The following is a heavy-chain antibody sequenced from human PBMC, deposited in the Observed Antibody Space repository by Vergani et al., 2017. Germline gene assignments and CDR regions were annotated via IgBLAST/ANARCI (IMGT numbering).Heavy chain of an antibody. J-gene: IGHJ4*02. Sequence: QVQLVQSGAEVKKPGASVKFSCKPSESPFPDYFMHWGRQAPGHALGWRGWINPNSGGTNYAQKFQGRVTMTRDTSISTAYMELSNLRSDDTAVYYCARVGTSSNRDYFDYWGQGTLVTVSS. CDR3: ARVGTSSNRDYFDY. CDR2: INPNSGGT. CDR1: ESPFPDYF. D-gene: IGHD2-2*01. V-gene: IGHV1-2*02.